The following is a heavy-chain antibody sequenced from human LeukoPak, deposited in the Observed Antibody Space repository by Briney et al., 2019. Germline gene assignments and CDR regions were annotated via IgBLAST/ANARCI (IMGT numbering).Heavy chain of an antibody. V-gene: IGHV1-3*02. Sequence: ASVKVSCKASGYTFTSYAMHWVRQAPGQRLEWMGRSNAGNGNTKYSQEFQGRVTITRDTSASTAYMELSSLRSEDMAVYYCARGRIAARGGNWFDPWGQGTLVTVSS. CDR3: ARGRIAARGGNWFDP. J-gene: IGHJ5*02. D-gene: IGHD6-6*01. CDR2: SNAGNGNT. CDR1: GYTFTSYA.